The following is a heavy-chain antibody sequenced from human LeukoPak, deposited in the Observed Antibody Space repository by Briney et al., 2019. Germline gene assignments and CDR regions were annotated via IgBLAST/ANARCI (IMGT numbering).Heavy chain of an antibody. Sequence: PSETLSLTCTVSGGSISSYYWGWIRQPAGKGLEWIGRIYTSGSTNYNPSLKSRVTMSVDTSKNQFSLKLSSVTAADTAVYYCARGGVYWGGDCYSGLSYWGQGTLVTVSS. CDR1: GGSISSYY. CDR2: IYTSGST. V-gene: IGHV4-4*07. D-gene: IGHD2-21*02. J-gene: IGHJ4*02. CDR3: ARGGVYWGGDCYSGLSY.